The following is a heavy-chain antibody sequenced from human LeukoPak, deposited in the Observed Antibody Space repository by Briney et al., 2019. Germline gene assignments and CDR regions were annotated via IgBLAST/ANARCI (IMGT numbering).Heavy chain of an antibody. CDR3: ARDLTSTSNWEFDY. J-gene: IGHJ4*02. V-gene: IGHV1-2*06. CDR2: INPNSGGT. D-gene: IGHD1-26*01. Sequence: ASVKVSCKASGYTFAGYFIHWVRQAPGQGLEWGGRINPNSGGTENEQKFQRRVTMTRDTSIGTAYVEVSRLVSDDTAMYYCARDLTSTSNWEFDYWGQGTLVTVSS. CDR1: GYTFAGYF.